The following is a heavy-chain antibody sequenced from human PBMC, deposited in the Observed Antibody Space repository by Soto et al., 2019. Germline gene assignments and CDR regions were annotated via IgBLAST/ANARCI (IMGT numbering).Heavy chain of an antibody. V-gene: IGHV4-30-2*01. Sequence: SETLSLTCAVSGGSLSSGCCSWSWIRQPPGKGLEWIGYIYHSGSTYYNPSLKSRVTISVDRSKNQFSLKLSSVTAADTAVYYCARVPGPWGQGTLVTVSS. J-gene: IGHJ5*02. CDR2: IYHSGST. CDR1: GGSLSSGCCS. CDR3: ARVPGP.